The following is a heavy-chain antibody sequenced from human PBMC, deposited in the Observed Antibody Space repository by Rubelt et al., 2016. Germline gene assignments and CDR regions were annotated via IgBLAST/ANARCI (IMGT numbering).Heavy chain of an antibody. CDR3: ARDRYSGHGSGSYYASFNY. J-gene: IGHJ4*02. V-gene: IGHV3-23*01. CDR2: ISTSGGTT. Sequence: SGFTVNDNYMNWVRQAPGRGLEWVSAISTSGGTTYYAASVKGRFTISRDNSRTTLYLQMNSLRAEDTAIFYCARDRYSGHGSGSYYASFNYWGQGILVTVSS. D-gene: IGHD3-10*01. CDR1: GFTVNDNY.